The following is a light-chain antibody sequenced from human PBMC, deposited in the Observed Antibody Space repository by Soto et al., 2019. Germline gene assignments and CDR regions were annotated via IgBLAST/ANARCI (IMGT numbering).Light chain of an antibody. CDR3: QQYNSWPLT. V-gene: IGKV1-5*03. J-gene: IGKJ4*01. Sequence: DIQMTQSPSTVSASVGDRVTITCRASQSFSSWLAWYQQKPGKAPKLLFYKASSLESGVPSRFSGSGSGTEFTLTISSLQPDDFATYYCQQYNSWPLTFGGGTKVEI. CDR2: KAS. CDR1: QSFSSW.